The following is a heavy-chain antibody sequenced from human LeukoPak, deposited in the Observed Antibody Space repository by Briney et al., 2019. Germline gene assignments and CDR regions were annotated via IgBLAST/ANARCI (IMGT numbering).Heavy chain of an antibody. D-gene: IGHD3-22*01. V-gene: IGHV4-59*01. Sequence: SETLSLTCTVSGGSISSYYWSWIRQPPGKGLEWIGYIYYSGSTNYNPSLKSRVTISVDTSKNQFSLKLSSVTAADTAVYYCAREYYYDSSGYWNYYYYMGVWGKGTTVTVSS. CDR1: GGSISSYY. CDR3: AREYYYDSSGYWNYYYYMGV. CDR2: IYYSGST. J-gene: IGHJ6*03.